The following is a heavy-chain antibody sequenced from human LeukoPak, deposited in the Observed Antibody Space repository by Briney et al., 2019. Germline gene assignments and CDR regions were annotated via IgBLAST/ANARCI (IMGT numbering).Heavy chain of an antibody. V-gene: IGHV3-21*01. CDR1: GFTFSSYS. Sequence: PGGSLRLSCAASGFTFSSYSMNWVRQAPGKGLEWVSSISSSSSYIYYADSVKGRFTISRDNAKNSLYLQMNSLRAEDTAVYYCAALSYYDFWSGYFPPDYWGQGTLVSVSS. CDR3: AALSYYDFWSGYFPPDY. J-gene: IGHJ4*02. CDR2: ISSSSSYI. D-gene: IGHD3-3*01.